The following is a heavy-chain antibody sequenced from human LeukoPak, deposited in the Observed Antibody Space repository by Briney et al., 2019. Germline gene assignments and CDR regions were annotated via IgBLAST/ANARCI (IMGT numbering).Heavy chain of an antibody. J-gene: IGHJ6*02. CDR2: IKQDGTVQ. Sequence: GGSLRLSCAASGFALSAYWMSWVRQAPGKGLQWLANIKQDGTVQHYVDSVKGRFTISRDNAKNSLFLQMNSLRAEDTALYYCARDYTATGAMDVWGQGTTVTVS. D-gene: IGHD2-21*02. V-gene: IGHV3-7*01. CDR1: GFALSAYW. CDR3: ARDYTATGAMDV.